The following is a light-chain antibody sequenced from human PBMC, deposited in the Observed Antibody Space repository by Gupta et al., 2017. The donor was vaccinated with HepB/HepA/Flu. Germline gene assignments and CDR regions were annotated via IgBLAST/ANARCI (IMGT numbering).Light chain of an antibody. CDR2: SDN. Sequence: QSVLTQPPSTSGTPRQRVTIPCSGSTSNIGTNTVTWYQQVPGTAPKLLIYSDNQRPSGVPDRFSGSKSGTSASLAINGLQSEDEADYYCAAWDVRYVVFGGGTKLTVL. J-gene: IGLJ2*01. CDR3: AAWDVRYVV. V-gene: IGLV1-44*01. CDR1: TSNIGTNT.